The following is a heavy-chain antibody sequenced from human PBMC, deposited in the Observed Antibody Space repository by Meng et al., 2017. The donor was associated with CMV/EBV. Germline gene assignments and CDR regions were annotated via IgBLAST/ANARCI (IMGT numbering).Heavy chain of an antibody. CDR3: AREPPGNYIYYYYGMDV. CDR1: GFTFDDYT. D-gene: IGHD4-11*01. J-gene: IGHJ6*02. CDR2: ISWDGGST. V-gene: IGHV3-43*01. Sequence: GGSLRLSCAASGFTFDDYTMHWVRQAPGKGLEWVSLISWDGGSTYYADSVKGRFTISRDNSKNSLYLQMNSLRAEDTAVYYCAREPPGNYIYYYYGMDVWGQGTTVTVSS.